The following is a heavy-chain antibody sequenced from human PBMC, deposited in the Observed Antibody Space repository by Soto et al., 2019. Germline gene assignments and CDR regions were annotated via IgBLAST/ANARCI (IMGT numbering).Heavy chain of an antibody. D-gene: IGHD3-9*01. V-gene: IGHV4-30-4*01. CDR2: IYYSGST. J-gene: IGHJ5*02. CDR3: AREREVLRYFDWLSLGWFDP. CDR1: GGSISSGDYY. Sequence: PSETLSLTCTVSGGSISSGDYYWSWIRQPPGKGLEWIGYIYYSGSTYYNPSLKSRVTISVDTSKNQFSLKLSSVTAADTAVYYCAREREVLRYFDWLSLGWFDPWGQGTLVTVSS.